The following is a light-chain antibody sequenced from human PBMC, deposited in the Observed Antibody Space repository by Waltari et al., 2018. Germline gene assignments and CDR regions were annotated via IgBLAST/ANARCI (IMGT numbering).Light chain of an antibody. CDR2: RND. Sequence: QSVLTQPPSASGTPGQRVTISCSGSSSTIGSNYVYWYQHLPGTAPNLLIYRNDQRPSGVPNRFSGAKSGTSASLAISELRSEDEADYYCVAWDDSLSATVFGGGTKLTVL. V-gene: IGLV1-47*01. CDR1: SSTIGSNY. J-gene: IGLJ3*02. CDR3: VAWDDSLSATV.